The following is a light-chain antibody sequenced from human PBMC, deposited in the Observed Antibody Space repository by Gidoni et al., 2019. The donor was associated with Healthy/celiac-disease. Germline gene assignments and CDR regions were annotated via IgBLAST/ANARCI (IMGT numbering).Light chain of an antibody. Sequence: EIVLTQSPATLSLSPGERATLSCRASQSVSSYLAWYQQKPGQAPRLLIYDASNRATGIPARFSGSGSGTDFTLTIISLEPEAFAVYYCQQRSNWPRTFGQGTKVEIK. CDR1: QSVSSY. CDR3: QQRSNWPRT. V-gene: IGKV3-11*01. J-gene: IGKJ1*01. CDR2: DAS.